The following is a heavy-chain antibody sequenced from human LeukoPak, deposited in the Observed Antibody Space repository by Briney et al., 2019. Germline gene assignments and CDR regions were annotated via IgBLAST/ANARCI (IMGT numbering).Heavy chain of an antibody. CDR2: IYSGGST. V-gene: IGHV3-66*02. Sequence: PGGSLRLSCAASGFTVSSNYMSWVRQAPGKGLEWVSVIYSGGSTYYADFVKGRFTISRDNSKNTLYLQMNSLRAEDTAVYYCARHYYYDRSGSTPQYYFDYWGQGTLVTVSS. CDR1: GFTVSSNY. CDR3: ARHYYYDRSGSTPQYYFDY. J-gene: IGHJ4*02. D-gene: IGHD3-22*01.